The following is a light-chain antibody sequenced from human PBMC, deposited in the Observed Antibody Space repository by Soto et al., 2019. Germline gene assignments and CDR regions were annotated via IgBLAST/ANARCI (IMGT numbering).Light chain of an antibody. V-gene: IGKV1-5*03. Sequence: DIQITQSPSTLSAYVGDRVTITCRASQSISTWLAWYQQKPEKAPKILIYKASTLESGVPSRFSGSGSGTECTLTISSLQPDDFSTYYCQQYNRYSGTFGQGTKVDIK. CDR3: QQYNRYSGT. CDR2: KAS. J-gene: IGKJ1*01. CDR1: QSISTW.